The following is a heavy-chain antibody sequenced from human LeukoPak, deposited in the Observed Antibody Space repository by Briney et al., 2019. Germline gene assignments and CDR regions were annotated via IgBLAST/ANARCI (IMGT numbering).Heavy chain of an antibody. D-gene: IGHD5-18*01. J-gene: IGHJ4*02. V-gene: IGHV4-39*07. CDR3: ARAGDTAMATFDY. CDR2: IYYSGST. Sequence: PSETLSLTCTVSGGSISSSSYYWGWIRQPPGKGLEWIGSIYYSGSTYYNPSLKSRVTISVDTSKNQFSLKLSSVTAADTAVYYCARAGDTAMATFDYWGQGTLVAVSS. CDR1: GGSISSSSYY.